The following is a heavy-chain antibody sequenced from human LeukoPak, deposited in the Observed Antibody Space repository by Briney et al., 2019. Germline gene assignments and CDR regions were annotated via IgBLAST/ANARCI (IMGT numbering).Heavy chain of an antibody. CDR1: EFTFDDYS. Sequence: GGSLRLSCAASEFTFDDYSMHWVRQAPGKGLEWVSLISWDSGATYYADSVKGRFTISRDNSKNSLYLQMNSLRTEDTAVYYCAKSDNPWEPVNPFDYWGQGTLVTVSS. CDR3: AKSDNPWEPVNPFDY. V-gene: IGHV3-43*01. D-gene: IGHD1-26*01. CDR2: ISWDSGAT. J-gene: IGHJ4*02.